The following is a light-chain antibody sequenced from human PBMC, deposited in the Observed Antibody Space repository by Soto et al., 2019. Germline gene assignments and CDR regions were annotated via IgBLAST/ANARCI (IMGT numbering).Light chain of an antibody. J-gene: IGLJ1*01. CDR2: SNN. CDR3: AAWDDSLNGRYV. V-gene: IGLV1-44*01. Sequence: QSALTQPPSASGTPGQRVTISCSGSSSKIGSNTLNWYQQLPGTAPKLLIYSNNQRPSGVPDRFSGSKSGTSASLAISGLQSEDEADYYCAAWDDSLNGRYVFGTGTKVTVL. CDR1: SSKIGSNT.